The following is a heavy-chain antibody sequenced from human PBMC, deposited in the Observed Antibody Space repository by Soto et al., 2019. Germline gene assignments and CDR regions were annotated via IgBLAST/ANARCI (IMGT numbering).Heavy chain of an antibody. J-gene: IGHJ4*02. D-gene: IGHD2-21*01. CDR1: GFRFSYYY. Sequence: GGSLRLSCRTCGFRFSYYYVIWIRQAPGKGLEWLSHISPKSTYRNYADSVKGRFTISRDNTKSSLFLQMNSLGVEDTAVYYCVRGGGGGLFEHWGQGVLVTVSS. CDR3: VRGGGGGLFEH. V-gene: IGHV3-11*06. CDR2: ISPKSTYR.